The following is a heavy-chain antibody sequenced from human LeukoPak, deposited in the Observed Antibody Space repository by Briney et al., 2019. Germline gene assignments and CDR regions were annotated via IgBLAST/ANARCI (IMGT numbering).Heavy chain of an antibody. J-gene: IGHJ4*02. CDR2: IYSGGST. CDR3: ASLGVAAAVDY. D-gene: IGHD6-13*01. V-gene: IGHV3-53*01. Sequence: GGSLRLSCAASGFTVSSNYMTWVRQAPGKGLEWVSVIYSGGSTYSADSVKGRFTISRDNSKNTLYLQMNSLRAEDTAVYYCASLGVAAAVDYWGQGTLVTVSS. CDR1: GFTVSSNY.